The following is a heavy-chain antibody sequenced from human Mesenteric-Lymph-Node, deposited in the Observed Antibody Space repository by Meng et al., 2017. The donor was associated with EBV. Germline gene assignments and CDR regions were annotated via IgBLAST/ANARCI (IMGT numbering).Heavy chain of an antibody. J-gene: IGHJ4*02. CDR3: ARRGIAEGFDF. CDR2: IYHFGSP. CDR1: GGSVSSGGYS. V-gene: IGHV4-30-2*01. Sequence: LQLEWSGPGLVKPLQTLSLTCAVSGGSVSSGGYSWSWIRQPPGKGLEWIGYIYHFGSPNYNPSLKSRVTISVDRSKNQFSLNLTSMTAADTAVYYCARRGIAEGFDFWGQGTLVTVSS.